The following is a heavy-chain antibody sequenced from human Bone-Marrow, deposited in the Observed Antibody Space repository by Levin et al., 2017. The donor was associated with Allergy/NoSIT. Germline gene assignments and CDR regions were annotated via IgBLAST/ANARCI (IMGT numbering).Heavy chain of an antibody. V-gene: IGHV4-30-4*01. CDR1: GGSISSGDYY. CDR3: AREGMVRGTRPTTPHYYYGMDV. CDR2: IYYSGST. J-gene: IGHJ6*02. D-gene: IGHD3-10*01. Sequence: PSQTLSLTCTVSGGSISSGDYYWSWIRQPPGKGLEWIGYIYYSGSTYYNPSLKSRVTISVDTSKNQFSLKLSSVTAADTAVYYCAREGMVRGTRPTTPHYYYGMDVWGQGTTVTVSS.